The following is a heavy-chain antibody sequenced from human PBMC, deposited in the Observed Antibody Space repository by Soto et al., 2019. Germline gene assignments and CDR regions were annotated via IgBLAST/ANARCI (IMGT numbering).Heavy chain of an antibody. CDR3: AKDKVPYYDFWSGQRWFDP. D-gene: IGHD3-3*01. Sequence: GGSLRLSCAASGFTFSIHGMHWVRQTPGKGLEWVAVISNDGNKKYYVESVEGRSSISRDNSKSIVYLQMNNVRIEDTAKYYCAKDKVPYYDFWSGQRWFDPWGQGT. J-gene: IGHJ5*02. CDR2: ISNDGNKK. V-gene: IGHV3-30*18. CDR1: GFTFSIHG.